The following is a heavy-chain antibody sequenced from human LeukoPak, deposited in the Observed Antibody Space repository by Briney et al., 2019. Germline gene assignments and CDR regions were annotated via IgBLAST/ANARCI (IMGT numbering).Heavy chain of an antibody. J-gene: IGHJ4*02. CDR2: IVVGSGNT. CDR1: GFTFTSSA. D-gene: IGHD4-17*01. CDR3: AASRYGEPVDY. V-gene: IGHV1-58*02. Sequence: GASVKVSCKASGFTFTSSAMRWVRQARGQRLEWIGWIVVGSGNTNYAQKFQERVTITRDMSTSTAYMELSSLRSEDTAVYYCAASRYGEPVDYWGQGTLVTVSS.